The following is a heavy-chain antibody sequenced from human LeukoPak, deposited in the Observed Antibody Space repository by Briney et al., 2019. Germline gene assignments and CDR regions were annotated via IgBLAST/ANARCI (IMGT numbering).Heavy chain of an antibody. Sequence: GGSLRLSCAASGFTFSGSAMHWVRQASGKGLEWVGRIRSKANSYATAYAASVKGRFTIDRDDSKNTAYVQMNSLKTEDTAVYYCVLNYYDSSGYQPSFDYWGQGTLVTVSS. CDR2: IRSKANSYAT. CDR3: VLNYYDSSGYQPSFDY. J-gene: IGHJ4*02. CDR1: GFTFSGSA. V-gene: IGHV3-73*01. D-gene: IGHD3-22*01.